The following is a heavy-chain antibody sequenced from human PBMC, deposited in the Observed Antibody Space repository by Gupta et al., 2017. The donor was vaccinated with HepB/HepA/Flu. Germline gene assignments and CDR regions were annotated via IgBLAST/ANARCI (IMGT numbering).Heavy chain of an antibody. CDR1: GFTFGGNA. CDR3: AKDLHFWSAMDV. CDR2: IGSDVRT. V-gene: IGHV3-23*01. Sequence: EVQLLESGGGSLQPGGSLRLSCAVSGFTFGGNAMSWVRPAPGKGLGVVSGIGSDVRTHYADSVKGRFTISRDISRNTLYLQMTSLRAEDTAVYYCAKDLHFWSAMDVWGEGTTVTVSS. D-gene: IGHD3-3*02. J-gene: IGHJ6*03.